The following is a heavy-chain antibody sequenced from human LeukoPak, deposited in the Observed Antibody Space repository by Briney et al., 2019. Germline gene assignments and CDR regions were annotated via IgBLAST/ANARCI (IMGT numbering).Heavy chain of an antibody. J-gene: IGHJ6*02. CDR1: GFTFSNAW. D-gene: IGHD3-16*01. CDR3: NRALSYYGMDV. V-gene: IGHV3-15*01. CDR2: IISKTDGGAT. Sequence: PGGSLRLSCAASGFTFSNAWMSWVRQAPGKGLEWVDRIISKTDGGATDYAAPVQGRVTISRDDSKTTLYLQMNSLKTEDTAVYYCNRALSYYGMDVWGQGTTVTVSS.